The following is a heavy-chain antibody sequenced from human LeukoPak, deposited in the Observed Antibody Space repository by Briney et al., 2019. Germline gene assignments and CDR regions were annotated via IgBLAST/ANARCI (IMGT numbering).Heavy chain of an antibody. CDR1: GFTFSSYA. V-gene: IGHV3-30*04. CDR3: ARDSGDIVVVPAAISYYFDY. CDR2: ISYDGSNK. Sequence: PGGSLRLSCAASGFTFSSYAMHWVRQAPGKGLEWVAVISYDGSNKYYADSVKGRFTISRDNSKNTLYLQMNSLRAEDTAVYYCARDSGDIVVVPAAISYYFDYWGQGTLVTVPS. J-gene: IGHJ4*02. D-gene: IGHD2-2*02.